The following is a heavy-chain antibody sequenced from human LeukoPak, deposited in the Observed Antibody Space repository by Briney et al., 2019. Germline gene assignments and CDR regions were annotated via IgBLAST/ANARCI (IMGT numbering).Heavy chain of an antibody. D-gene: IGHD2-15*01. Sequence: PGGSLRLSCAASGFTFRSHGMHWVRQAPGKGLEWVAVIWYDGSNKYYADSVEGRFAISRDNPKNTLYLEMNSLRVEDTAVYYCARCGTPKVLDYWGQRILVTVSS. J-gene: IGHJ4*02. CDR3: ARCGTPKVLDY. V-gene: IGHV3-33*01. CDR2: IWYDGSNK. CDR1: GFTFRSHG.